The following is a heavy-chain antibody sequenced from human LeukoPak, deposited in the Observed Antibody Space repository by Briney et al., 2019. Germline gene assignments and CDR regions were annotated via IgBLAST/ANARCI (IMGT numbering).Heavy chain of an antibody. CDR3: AKNLESYGDSATDY. D-gene: IGHD4-17*01. J-gene: IGHJ4*02. CDR1: GFTFSSYA. Sequence: GGSLRLSCAASGFTFSSYAMSWVRQAPGKGLEGVSSISASGGGTYYADSMKGRFTISRDSSKNTLYLQMNSLRAEDTAIYYCAKNLESYGDSATDYWGQGTLVTVSS. CDR2: ISASGGGT. V-gene: IGHV3-23*01.